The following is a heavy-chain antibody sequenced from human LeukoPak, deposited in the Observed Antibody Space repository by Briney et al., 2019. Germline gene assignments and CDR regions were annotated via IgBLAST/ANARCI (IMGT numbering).Heavy chain of an antibody. Sequence: GGSLRLSCAASGFTFSSYSMNWVRRAPGKGLEWVSSISSSSSYIYYADSVKGRFTISRDNAKNSLYLQMNSLRAEDTAVYYCARDVLGIVVVTATHFDYWGQGTLVTVSS. CDR1: GFTFSSYS. V-gene: IGHV3-21*01. CDR3: ARDVLGIVVVTATHFDY. J-gene: IGHJ4*02. D-gene: IGHD2-21*02. CDR2: ISSSSSYI.